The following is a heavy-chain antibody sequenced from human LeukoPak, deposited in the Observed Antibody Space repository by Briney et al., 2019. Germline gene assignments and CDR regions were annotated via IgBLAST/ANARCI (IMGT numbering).Heavy chain of an antibody. V-gene: IGHV3-74*01. CDR3: GRDDY. Sequence: GGSLRLSCAASGFTFSGCWMHWVRQAPGKGLVWVSRINSDGTSTSYADSVKGRFTISRDNAKNTLYLQMSSLRADDTAVYYCGRDDYWGQGTLVTVSS. CDR1: GFTFSGCW. CDR2: INSDGTST. J-gene: IGHJ4*02.